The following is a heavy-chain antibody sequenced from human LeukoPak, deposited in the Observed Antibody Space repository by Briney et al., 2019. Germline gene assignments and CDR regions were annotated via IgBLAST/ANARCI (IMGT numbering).Heavy chain of an antibody. Sequence: GGSLRLSCAASGFTFSSYWMHWVRQAPGKGLVWVSRINSDGSSTSYADSVRGRFTISRDNAKNTLYLQMNSPRAEDTAVYYCARDLPDPSWYRFDYWGQGTLVTVSS. V-gene: IGHV3-74*01. CDR2: INSDGSST. CDR3: ARDLPDPSWYRFDY. D-gene: IGHD6-13*01. J-gene: IGHJ4*02. CDR1: GFTFSSYW.